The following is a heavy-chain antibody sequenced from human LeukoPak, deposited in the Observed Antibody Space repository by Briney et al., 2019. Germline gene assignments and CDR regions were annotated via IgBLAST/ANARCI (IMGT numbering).Heavy chain of an antibody. Sequence: SSETLSLTCAVYGGSFSGYYWSWIRQPPGKGLEWIGEINHSRSTKYNPSLKSRVTISVDTSKNQFSLKLSSVTAADTAVYYCASRLGRKFGERFYYYHYMDVWGKGTMVTISS. CDR3: ASRLGRKFGERFYYYHYMDV. V-gene: IGHV4-34*01. J-gene: IGHJ6*03. CDR1: GGSFSGYY. D-gene: IGHD3-10*01. CDR2: INHSRST.